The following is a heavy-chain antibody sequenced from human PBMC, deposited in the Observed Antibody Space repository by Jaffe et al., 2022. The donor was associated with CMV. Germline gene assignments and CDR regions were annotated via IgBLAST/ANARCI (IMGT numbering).Heavy chain of an antibody. J-gene: IGHJ5*02. CDR3: ARVRGVGIRKGRNWFDP. D-gene: IGHD2-21*01. Sequence: QVQLQESGPGLVKPSETLSLTCTVSGGSISSYYWSWIRQPPGKGLEWIGYIYYSGSTNYNPSLKSRVTISVDTSKNQFSLKLSSVTAADTAVYYCARVRGVGIRKGRNWFDPWGQGTLVTVSS. CDR2: IYYSGST. CDR1: GGSISSYY. V-gene: IGHV4-59*01.